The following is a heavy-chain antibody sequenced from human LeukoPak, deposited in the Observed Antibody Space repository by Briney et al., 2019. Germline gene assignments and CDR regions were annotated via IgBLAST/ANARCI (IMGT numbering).Heavy chain of an antibody. V-gene: IGHV3-23*01. CDR1: GFTFSTYA. D-gene: IGHD6-13*01. CDR3: AKGGSYSSTWYSPNFDY. CDR2: INIGGGST. Sequence: GGSLRLSCAASGFTFSTYAMTCVRQTPGKGLEWVSTINIGGGSTYYADSVKGRFTISRDNSKNTLYLQMNSLRAEDTAIYYCAKGGSYSSTWYSPNFDYWGQGTLVTVSS. J-gene: IGHJ4*02.